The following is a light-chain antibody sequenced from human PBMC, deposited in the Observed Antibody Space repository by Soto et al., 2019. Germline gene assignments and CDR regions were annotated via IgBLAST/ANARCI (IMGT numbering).Light chain of an antibody. CDR1: QSVDSF. J-gene: IGKJ2*01. CDR3: HQYSDHMYT. V-gene: IGKV3-11*01. Sequence: EIVLTQSPASLSLSPGERATLSCRASQSVDSFLAWYQQKPGRTPRLLIYDTSNRATGIPARFSGSGSGTDFTLTISRLEPEDFAVYYCHQYSDHMYTFGQGTKLVIK. CDR2: DTS.